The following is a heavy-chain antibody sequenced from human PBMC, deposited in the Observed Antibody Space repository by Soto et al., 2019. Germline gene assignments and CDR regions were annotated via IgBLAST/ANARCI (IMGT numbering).Heavy chain of an antibody. CDR2: IIPIFGTA. D-gene: IGHD3-3*01. CDR1: GGTFSSYA. Sequence: QLQLVQSGAEVKKPGSSVKVSCKASGGTFSSYAISWVRQAPGQGLEWMGGIIPIFGTANYAQKFQGRVTNTADKSTSTAYMELSSLRSEETAVYYCARGRKSLLRFLEWPAGYYFDYWGQGTLVTVSS. V-gene: IGHV1-69*06. CDR3: ARGRKSLLRFLEWPAGYYFDY. J-gene: IGHJ4*02.